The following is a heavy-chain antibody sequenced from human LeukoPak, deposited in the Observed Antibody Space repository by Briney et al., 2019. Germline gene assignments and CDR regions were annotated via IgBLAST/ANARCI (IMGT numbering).Heavy chain of an antibody. CDR2: ISHDGSNN. CDR1: GFTFSRYG. Sequence: GGSLRLSCAASGFTFSRYGIHWVRQAPGKGLEWVAVISHDGSNNYYADSVKGRFTISRDNSKNTLYLQMNSLRAEDTAVYYCVRGDYGDYTLFDYWGQGTLVTVSS. D-gene: IGHD4-17*01. J-gene: IGHJ4*02. CDR3: VRGDYGDYTLFDY. V-gene: IGHV3-30*03.